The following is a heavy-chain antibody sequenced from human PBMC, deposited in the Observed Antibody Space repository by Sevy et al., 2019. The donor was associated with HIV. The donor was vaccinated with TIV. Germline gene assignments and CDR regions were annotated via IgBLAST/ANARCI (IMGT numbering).Heavy chain of an antibody. CDR1: GGSIRTYY. CDR2: IFDNGST. CDR3: ARTHGALLRFLEDKWFDP. V-gene: IGHV4-59*01. J-gene: IGHJ5*02. Sequence: SETLSLTCTVSGGSIRTYYWSWIRQAPGKGLEWIGDIFDNGSTDYNSSLKSRVTISADTSKNQLSLKLTSVTAADTAIYYCARTHGALLRFLEDKWFDPWGQGSLVTVSS. D-gene: IGHD3-3*01.